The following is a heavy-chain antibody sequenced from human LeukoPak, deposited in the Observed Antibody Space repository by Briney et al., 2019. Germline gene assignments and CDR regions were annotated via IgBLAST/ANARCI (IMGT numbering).Heavy chain of an antibody. CDR3: ARSDYNDYRGLGF. CDR2: IIPGSGST. J-gene: IGHJ4*02. V-gene: IGHV1-46*01. Sequence: GASVKVSCKASGYAFTSYHIHWMRQAPGQGLGWMGIIIPGSGSTTYAQKFQGRVTMTRDTSTSTVYMELSSLTSDDTAVYFCARSDYNDYRGLGFWGQGTLVTVSS. D-gene: IGHD4-11*01. CDR1: GYAFTSYH.